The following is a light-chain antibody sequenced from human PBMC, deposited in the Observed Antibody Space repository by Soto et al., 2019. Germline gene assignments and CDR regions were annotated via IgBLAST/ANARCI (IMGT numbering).Light chain of an antibody. Sequence: QSALTQPASVSGSPGQSITISCTGTTSDVGAYNYVSWHLQHPGKAPKLLIYDVSNRPLGVSFRFSGSKSGNTASLTISGLQAEDEGDYYCSSYTSTNTLVFGVGTKVTVL. CDR1: TSDVGAYNY. J-gene: IGLJ2*01. CDR3: SSYTSTNTLV. CDR2: DVS. V-gene: IGLV2-14*03.